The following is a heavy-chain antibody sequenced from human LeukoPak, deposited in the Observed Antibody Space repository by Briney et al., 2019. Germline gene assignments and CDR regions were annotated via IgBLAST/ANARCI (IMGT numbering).Heavy chain of an antibody. J-gene: IGHJ4*02. CDR3: VSGISLSHWHYFDY. CDR2: ISAGSGNT. V-gene: IGHV1-3*01. Sequence: GASVTVSCKASGYTFTSYYMHWVRQAPGQRIEWLGWISAGSGNTKYSQKFQGRVTITRDTSASTAYMELSGLRSEDTALYYCVSGISLSHWHYFDYWGQGTLVTVSS. D-gene: IGHD2-15*01. CDR1: GYTFTSYY.